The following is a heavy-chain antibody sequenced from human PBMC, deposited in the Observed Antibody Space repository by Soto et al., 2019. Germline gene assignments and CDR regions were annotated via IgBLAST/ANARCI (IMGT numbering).Heavy chain of an antibody. J-gene: IGHJ5*02. D-gene: IGHD3-3*01. Sequence: ASVKVSCKASGYTFSTHAMHWVRQAPGQSLEWMGWINGGTGQTKHSHRFQDRISISRDNAKNTLYLQMNGLRADDTAVYYCSRGRSPYYGYFDPWGPGTLVTVSS. V-gene: IGHV1-3*01. CDR3: SRGRSPYYGYFDP. CDR2: INGGTGQT. CDR1: GYTFSTHA.